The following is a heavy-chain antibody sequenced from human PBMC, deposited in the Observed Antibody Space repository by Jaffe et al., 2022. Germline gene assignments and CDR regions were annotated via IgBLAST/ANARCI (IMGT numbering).Heavy chain of an antibody. CDR3: ARRAGYCSSTSCYAYYYYYMDV. J-gene: IGHJ6*03. CDR2: INPNSGGT. Sequence: QVQLVQSGAEVKKPGASVKVSCKASGYTFTGYYMHWVRQAPGQGLEWMGWINPNSGGTNYAQKFQGRVTMTRDTSISTAYMELSRLRSDDTAVYYCARRAGYCSSTSCYAYYYYYMDVWGKGTTVTVSS. D-gene: IGHD2-2*03. V-gene: IGHV1-2*02. CDR1: GYTFTGYY.